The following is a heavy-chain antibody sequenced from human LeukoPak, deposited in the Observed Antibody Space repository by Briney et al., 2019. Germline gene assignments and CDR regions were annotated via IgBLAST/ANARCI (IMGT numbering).Heavy chain of an antibody. Sequence: SETLSLTCAVSGHSISSTYYWGWIRQPPGKGLEWIGSIYRSGTTYYNPSLKSRVTISIDTSKNQFSLSLRSVTAADAAVYYCSAKRAGTIIDYWGQGTLATVSS. CDR1: GHSISSTYY. CDR2: IYRSGTT. J-gene: IGHJ4*02. V-gene: IGHV4-38-2*01. D-gene: IGHD6-13*01. CDR3: SAKRAGTIIDY.